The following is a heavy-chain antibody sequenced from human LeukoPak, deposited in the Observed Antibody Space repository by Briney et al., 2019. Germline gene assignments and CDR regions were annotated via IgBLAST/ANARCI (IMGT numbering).Heavy chain of an antibody. V-gene: IGHV7-4-1*02. J-gene: IGHJ5*02. CDR3: ARAPQGYYGSGSYSLP. D-gene: IGHD3-10*01. CDR2: INTNTGNP. CDR1: GYTFTSYA. Sequence: ASVTVSCKASGYTFTSYAMNWVRQAPGQGLEWMGWINTNTGNPTYAQGFTGRFVFSLDTSVSTAYLQISSLKAEDTAVYYCARAPQGYYGSGSYSLPWGQGTLVTVSS.